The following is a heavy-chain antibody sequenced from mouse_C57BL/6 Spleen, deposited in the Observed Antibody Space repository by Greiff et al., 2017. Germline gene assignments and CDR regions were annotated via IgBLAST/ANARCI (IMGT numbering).Heavy chain of an antibody. CDR1: GFTFSSYG. J-gene: IGHJ2*01. CDR2: ISSGGSYT. CDR3: ARGTGTYYFDY. V-gene: IGHV5-6*01. D-gene: IGHD4-1*01. Sequence: EVQVVESGGDLVKPGGSLKLSCAASGFTFSSYGMSWVRQTPDKRLEWVGTISSGGSYTYYPDSVKGRFTISRDNAKNTLYLQMSSLKSEDTAMYYCARGTGTYYFDYWGQGTTLTVSS.